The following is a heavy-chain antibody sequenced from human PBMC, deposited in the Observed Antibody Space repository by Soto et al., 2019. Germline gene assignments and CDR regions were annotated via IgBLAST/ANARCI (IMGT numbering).Heavy chain of an antibody. CDR1: GYSFTSYW. Sequence: GESLKISWKGSGYSFTSYWIGWVRQMPGKGLEWMGIIYPGDSDTKYNPSFQGPVTISADKSITTTYLQWSSPKASDTSIYYCSASIFYYCMDVWGQGTPVTVSS. V-gene: IGHV5-51*01. CDR3: SASIFYYCMDV. CDR2: IYPGDSDT. J-gene: IGHJ6*02.